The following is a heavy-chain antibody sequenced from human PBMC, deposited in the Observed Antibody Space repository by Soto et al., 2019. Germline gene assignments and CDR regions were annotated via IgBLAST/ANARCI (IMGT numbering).Heavy chain of an antibody. V-gene: IGHV3-21*01. D-gene: IGHD2-8*01. CDR3: ARDQRGYCSNGVCYKTKDYYYFYMDV. J-gene: IGHJ6*03. Sequence: PGGSLRLSCAASGFTFSTYSMNWVRQAPGKRLEWVSSISNSNNYIYYADSIKGRFTVSRDNAKNSLYLQINSLGAEDTAVYYCARDQRGYCSNGVCYKTKDYYYFYMDVWGKGTTVTVSS. CDR2: ISNSNNYI. CDR1: GFTFSTYS.